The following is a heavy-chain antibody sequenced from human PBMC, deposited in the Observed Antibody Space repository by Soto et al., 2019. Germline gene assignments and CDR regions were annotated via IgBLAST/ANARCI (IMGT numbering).Heavy chain of an antibody. V-gene: IGHV1-24*01. CDR3: AMGLDIVVVPAAADDY. D-gene: IGHD2-2*03. J-gene: IGHJ4*02. CDR1: GYTLTELS. CDR2: FDPEDGET. Sequence: ASVNGSCKVSGYTLTELSMHWVRQAPGKGLEWMGGFDPEDGETIYAQKFQGRVTMTEDTSTDTAYMELSSLRSEDTAVYYCAMGLDIVVVPAAADDYWGKGTLVTVSS.